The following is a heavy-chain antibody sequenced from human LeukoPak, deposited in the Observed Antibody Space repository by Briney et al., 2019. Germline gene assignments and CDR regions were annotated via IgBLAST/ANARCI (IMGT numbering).Heavy chain of an antibody. CDR1: GGSFSGYY. CDR3: APGSTQGNRGSWFDP. D-gene: IGHD1-26*01. Sequence: SETLSLTCAVYGGSFSGYYWSWIRQPPGKGLEWIGSLYYTGSTYYNPSLKSRVTISADTSKNQFSLKLSSVTAADTAVYFCAPGSTQGNRGSWFDPWGQGTLVTVSS. CDR2: LYYTGST. J-gene: IGHJ5*02. V-gene: IGHV4-34*01.